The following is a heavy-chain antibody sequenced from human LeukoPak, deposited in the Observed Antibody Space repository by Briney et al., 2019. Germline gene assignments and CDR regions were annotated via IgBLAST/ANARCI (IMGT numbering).Heavy chain of an antibody. D-gene: IGHD3-10*01. CDR3: ARDKGGFLYFGEYDP. V-gene: IGHV4-61*02. J-gene: IGHJ5*02. CDR2: IYTSGST. CDR1: GASISSGSHH. Sequence: SVTLSLTCTVSGASISSGSHHWSWIRQPAGKGLEWIGRIYTSGSTNYNPSLKSRVSISVDMSKNQFSLKLSSVTAADTAVYYCARDKGGFLYFGEYDPWGQGTLVTVSS.